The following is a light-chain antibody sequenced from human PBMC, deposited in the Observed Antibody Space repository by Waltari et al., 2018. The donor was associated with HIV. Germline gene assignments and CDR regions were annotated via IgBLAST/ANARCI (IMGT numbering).Light chain of an antibody. CDR1: SRDVGGYHL. Sequence: QSALTQTASVSGSPGQSITISCTGTSRDVGGYHLVSWYQQHPGKAPKLLIYEVSKRPSGVSNRFSGSKSGNTASLTISGLQAEDEADYYCCAYAGSTTYVIFGGGTKLTVL. CDR3: CAYAGSTTYVI. V-gene: IGLV2-23*02. CDR2: EVS. J-gene: IGLJ2*01.